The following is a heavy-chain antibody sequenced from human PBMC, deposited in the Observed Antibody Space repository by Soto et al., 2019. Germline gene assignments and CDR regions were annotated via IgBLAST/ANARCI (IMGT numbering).Heavy chain of an antibody. V-gene: IGHV4-31*03. CDR2: IYYSGST. J-gene: IGHJ4*02. CDR1: GGSISSGGYY. Sequence: QVQLQESGPGLVKPSQTLSLTCTVSGGSISSGGYYWSWIRQHPGKGLEWIGYIYYSGSTYYNPSLKSRVTISVDTSKNQFSLKPSCVTAVDTAVYYCARIGVWFGALLHQDVATISGGPWGQGTLVTVSS. D-gene: IGHD3-10*01. CDR3: ARIGVWFGALLHQDVATISGGP.